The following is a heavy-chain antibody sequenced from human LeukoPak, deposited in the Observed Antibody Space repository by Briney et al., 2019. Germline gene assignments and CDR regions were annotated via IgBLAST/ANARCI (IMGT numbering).Heavy chain of an antibody. D-gene: IGHD5-24*01. J-gene: IGHJ4*02. Sequence: ASVKVSCKASGYTFKNYDINWVRQATGQGLEWMGWMNPNSGTTGFAQKLQDRVSMTRDTSINTAYMELTSLRSGDTAVYYCARATPGGLHGYSFDYWGQGTVVTVYS. CDR1: GYTFKNYD. CDR2: MNPNSGTT. V-gene: IGHV1-8*02. CDR3: ARATPGGLHGYSFDY.